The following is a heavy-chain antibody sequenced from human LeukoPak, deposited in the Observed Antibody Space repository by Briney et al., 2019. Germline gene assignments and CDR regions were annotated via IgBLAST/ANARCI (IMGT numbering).Heavy chain of an antibody. Sequence: KPSETLSLTCTVSGGSISSYYWSWIRQPPGKGLEWIGYIYYSGSTNYNPSLKSRVTISVDTSKNQFSLKLSSVTAADTAVYYCAGTVTTRAYFDYWGQGTLVTVSS. V-gene: IGHV4-59*08. D-gene: IGHD4-17*01. J-gene: IGHJ4*02. CDR3: AGTVTTRAYFDY. CDR1: GGSISSYY. CDR2: IYYSGST.